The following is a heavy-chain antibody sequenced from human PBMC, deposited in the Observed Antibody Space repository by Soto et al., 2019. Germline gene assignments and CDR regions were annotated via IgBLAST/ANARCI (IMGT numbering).Heavy chain of an antibody. CDR2: FDPEDGET. J-gene: IGHJ6*02. CDR3: ATTTLPLYSSRPPSGRGYYYGMDV. V-gene: IGHV1-24*01. CDR1: GYTLTELS. Sequence: GASVKVSCKVSGYTLTELSMHWVRQAPGKGLEWMGGFDPEDGETIYAQRFQGRVTMTEDTSTDTAYMELSSLRSEDTAVYYCATTTLPLYSSRPPSGRGYYYGMDVWGQGTTVTVSS. D-gene: IGHD6-13*01.